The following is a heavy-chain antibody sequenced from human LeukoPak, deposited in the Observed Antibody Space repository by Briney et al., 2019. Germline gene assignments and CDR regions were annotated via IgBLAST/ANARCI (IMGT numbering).Heavy chain of an antibody. Sequence: GGSLRLSCVASGFSLSTFAMSWVRQSPEKGLEWVSAIGASDGYTYHADPVKGRFTMSRDISRNTVYLQMSSLRVDDTAVYFCARAPVVSCRGAFCYPLDYWGHGILITVSS. CDR3: ARAPVVSCRGAFCYPLDY. V-gene: IGHV3-23*01. CDR1: GFSLSTFA. J-gene: IGHJ4*01. D-gene: IGHD2-15*01. CDR2: IGASDGYT.